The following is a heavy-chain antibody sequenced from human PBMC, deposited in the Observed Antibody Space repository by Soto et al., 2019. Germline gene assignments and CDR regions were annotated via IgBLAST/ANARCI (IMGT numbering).Heavy chain of an antibody. CDR2: INGDGSST. J-gene: IGHJ4*02. CDR3: TRGPRASSTGTGAH. Sequence: GGALRVSGAASGVTLTTYWMHWVRQVPGKGLVWGSRINGDGSSTTYADSVKGRFTISRDNAKNTLYLQMNSLRAEDTAVYYCTRGPRASSTGTGAHWGQGTLVTVSS. V-gene: IGHV3-74*01. CDR1: GVTLTTYW. D-gene: IGHD1-1*01.